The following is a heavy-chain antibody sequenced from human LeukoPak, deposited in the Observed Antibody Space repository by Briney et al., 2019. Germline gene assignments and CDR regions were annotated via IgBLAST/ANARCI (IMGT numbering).Heavy chain of an antibody. CDR2: IRYDGSNK. J-gene: IGHJ4*02. V-gene: IGHV3-30*02. D-gene: IGHD2-15*01. CDR1: GFTFSSYG. CDR3: AKVPRYCSGGSCGLDY. Sequence: GGSLRLSCAASGFTFSSYGMHWVRQAPGKGLEWVAFIRYDGSNKYYADSVKGRFTISRDNSRNTLYLQMNSLRAEDTAVYYCAKVPRYCSGGSCGLDYWGQGTLVTVSS.